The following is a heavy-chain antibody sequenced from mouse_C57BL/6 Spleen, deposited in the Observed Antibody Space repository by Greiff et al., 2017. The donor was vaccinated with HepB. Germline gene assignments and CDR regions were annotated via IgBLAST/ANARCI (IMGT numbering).Heavy chain of an antibody. V-gene: IGHV1-18*01. D-gene: IGHD2-2*01. CDR1: GYTFTDYN. CDR2: INPNNGGT. J-gene: IGHJ2*01. Sequence: EVQLQESGPELVKPGASVKIPCKASGYTFTDYNMDWVKQSHGKSLEWIGDINPNNGGTIYNQKFKGKATLTVDKSSSTAYKELRSLTSEDTAVYYCARIYYGYDLYYFDYWGQGTTLTVSS. CDR3: ARIYYGYDLYYFDY.